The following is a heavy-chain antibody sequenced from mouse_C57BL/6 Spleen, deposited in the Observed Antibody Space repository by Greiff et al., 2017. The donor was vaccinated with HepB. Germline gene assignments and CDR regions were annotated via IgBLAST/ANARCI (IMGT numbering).Heavy chain of an antibody. Sequence: QVQLQQSGAELVKPGASVKLSCKASGYTFTSYWMQWVKQRPGQGLEWIGEIDPSDSYTNYNQKFKGKATLTVDTSSSTAYMQLSSLTSEDSAVYYCARSYYSNEGAMDYWGQGTSVTVSS. D-gene: IGHD2-5*01. CDR3: ARSYYSNEGAMDY. CDR2: IDPSDSYT. J-gene: IGHJ4*01. V-gene: IGHV1-50*01. CDR1: GYTFTSYW.